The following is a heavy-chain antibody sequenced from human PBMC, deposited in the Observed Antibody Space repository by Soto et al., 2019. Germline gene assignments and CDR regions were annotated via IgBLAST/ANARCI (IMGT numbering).Heavy chain of an antibody. V-gene: IGHV1-18*04. D-gene: IGHD6-19*01. CDR2: ISAYNGNT. CDR3: ARGSGGYSSGWYDTSGDY. J-gene: IGHJ4*02. CDR1: GYTFISHG. Sequence: ASVKVSCKASGYTFISHGISWVLQAPGQGLEWMGWISAYNGNTNYAQKLQGRVTMTTDTSTSTAYMELRSLRSDDTAVYYCARGSGGYSSGWYDTSGDYWGQGTLVTVS.